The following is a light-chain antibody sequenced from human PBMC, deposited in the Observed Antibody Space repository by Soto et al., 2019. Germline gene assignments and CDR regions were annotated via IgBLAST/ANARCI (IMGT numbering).Light chain of an antibody. CDR3: QQYESYSWT. CDR1: QSISSW. Sequence: DIQMTQSPSTLSASVGDRVTITCRASQSISSWLAWYQQKPGKAPKLLIYDASSLESGVPSRFSGSGSGTDFKFIISSLQPEDVATYYCQQYESYSWTFGQGTKVDIK. V-gene: IGKV1-5*01. CDR2: DAS. J-gene: IGKJ1*01.